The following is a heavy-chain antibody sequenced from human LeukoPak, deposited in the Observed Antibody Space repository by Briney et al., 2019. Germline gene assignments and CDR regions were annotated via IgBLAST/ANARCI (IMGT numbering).Heavy chain of an antibody. CDR2: ISGSGGST. D-gene: IGHD6-19*01. V-gene: IGHV3-23*01. Sequence: GSLRLSCAASGFTLSSYAMSWVRQAPGKGLEWVSAISGSGGSTYNADSVKGRFTISRDNSKNTLYLQMNSLRAEDTAVYYCAKVSHSSGWYLDYWGQGTLVTVSS. J-gene: IGHJ4*02. CDR3: AKVSHSSGWYLDY. CDR1: GFTLSSYA.